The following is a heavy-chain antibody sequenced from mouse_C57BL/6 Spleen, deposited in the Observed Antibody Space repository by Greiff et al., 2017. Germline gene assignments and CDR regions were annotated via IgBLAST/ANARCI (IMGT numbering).Heavy chain of an antibody. J-gene: IGHJ3*01. D-gene: IGHD1-1*01. CDR1: GFTFSDYY. V-gene: IGHV5-16*01. CDR3: ARAYYYGSSYGFAY. Sequence: EVQLVESEGGLVQPGSSMKLSCTASGFTFSDYYMAWVRQVPEKGLEWVANINYDGSSTYYLDSLKSRFIISRDNAKNILYLQMSSLKSEDTATYYCARAYYYGSSYGFAYWGQGTLVTVSA. CDR2: INYDGSST.